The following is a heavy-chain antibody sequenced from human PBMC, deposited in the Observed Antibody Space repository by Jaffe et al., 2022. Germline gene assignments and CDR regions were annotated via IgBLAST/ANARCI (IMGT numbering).Heavy chain of an antibody. V-gene: IGHV4-59*01. CDR2: IFHNGST. CDR1: GGSTSSYY. J-gene: IGHJ6*03. Sequence: QVQLQESGPGLVKPSETLSLTCAVSGGSTSSYYWSWIRQPPGKGLEWVGHIFHNGSTNHNPSLKSRVTISIDTSKNQFSLKLSSVTAADTAVYYCATSVLDFWSGYLYYYYMDVWGKGTTVTVSS. D-gene: IGHD3-3*01. CDR3: ATSVLDFWSGYLYYYYMDV.